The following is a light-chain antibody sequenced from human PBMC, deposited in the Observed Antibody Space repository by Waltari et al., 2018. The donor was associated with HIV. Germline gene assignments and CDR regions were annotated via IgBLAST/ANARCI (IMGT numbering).Light chain of an antibody. CDR3: CSYAGSSTLV. CDR2: EVS. J-gene: IGLJ3*02. V-gene: IGLV2-23*02. Sequence: QSALTQPASVSGSPGQSITTSCTGTSRNLGTYNLVSWHQQHPGKAPKTLIYEVSQRPSGVSNRFSGSKSGNTASLTISGLQAEDEADYYCCSYAGSSTLVFGGGTKVTVL. CDR1: SRNLGTYNL.